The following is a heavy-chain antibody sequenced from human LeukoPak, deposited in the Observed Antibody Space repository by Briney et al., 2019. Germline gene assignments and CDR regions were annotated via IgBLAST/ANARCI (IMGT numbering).Heavy chain of an antibody. Sequence: ASVKVSCKASGYIFTGYYMHWVRQAPGQGLEWMGWISPYNGNAKYAQKLQGRVTMTTDTSTTTADMELRSLRSDDTAVYYCARDRSSSWYDFDYWGQGTLVTVPS. CDR3: ARDRSSSWYDFDY. D-gene: IGHD6-13*01. V-gene: IGHV1-18*04. J-gene: IGHJ4*02. CDR2: ISPYNGNA. CDR1: GYIFTGYY.